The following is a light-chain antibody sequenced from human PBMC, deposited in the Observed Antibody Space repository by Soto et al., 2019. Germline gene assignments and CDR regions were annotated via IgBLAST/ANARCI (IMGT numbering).Light chain of an antibody. Sequence: EIVLTQSPGTLSLSPGERATLSCRASQSVTSSYLAWYQLKPGQAPSLLIYSASRRATGIPDRFSGNGSGTDFTLTFSRLQPEDFAVYYCQQYGSSPITFGQGTRLEIK. J-gene: IGKJ5*01. CDR1: QSVTSSY. CDR3: QQYGSSPIT. CDR2: SAS. V-gene: IGKV3-20*01.